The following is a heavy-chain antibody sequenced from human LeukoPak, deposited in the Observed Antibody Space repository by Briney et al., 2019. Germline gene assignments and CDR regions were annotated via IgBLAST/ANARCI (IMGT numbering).Heavy chain of an antibody. CDR2: ISDRGSYI. J-gene: IGHJ4*02. CDR1: GFTVSSNY. Sequence: GGSLRLSCAASGFTVSSNYMNWVRLAPGKGLEWVASISDRGSYIYYADSVKGRFTISRDNAKNSLYLQMNSLRADDTAVYYCANHLACGSTSCPSFDDWGQGTLVTVSS. V-gene: IGHV3-21*01. CDR3: ANHLACGSTSCPSFDD. D-gene: IGHD2-2*01.